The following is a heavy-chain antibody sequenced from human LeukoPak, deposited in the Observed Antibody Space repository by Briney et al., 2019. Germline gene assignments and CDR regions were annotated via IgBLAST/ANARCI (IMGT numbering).Heavy chain of an antibody. CDR3: AKAMNDYDAFDI. Sequence: ASVEVSCKASAYTFTSYPIHWVRQAPGRRLEWMGWINAGSGNTKYSQKVQGRVTITRDTAASTAYMELSSLRSEDTAIYYCAKAMNDYDAFDIWGQGTMVTVSS. CDR2: INAGSGNT. CDR1: AYTFTSYP. V-gene: IGHV1-3*01. D-gene: IGHD5-12*01. J-gene: IGHJ3*02.